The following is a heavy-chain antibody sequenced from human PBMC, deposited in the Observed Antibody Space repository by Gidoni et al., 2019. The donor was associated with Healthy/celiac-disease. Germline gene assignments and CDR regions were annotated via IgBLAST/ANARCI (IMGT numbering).Heavy chain of an antibody. Sequence: QVQLVESGGGVVQPGRSLRLPCAASGFTFSSYGMHWVRQAPGKGLGWVAVIWYDGSNKYYADSVKGRFTISRDNSKNTLYLQMNSLRAEDTAVYYCARDCSGGSCYSFDYWGQGTLVTVSS. D-gene: IGHD2-15*01. CDR2: IWYDGSNK. V-gene: IGHV3-33*01. CDR3: ARDCSGGSCYSFDY. CDR1: GFTFSSYG. J-gene: IGHJ4*02.